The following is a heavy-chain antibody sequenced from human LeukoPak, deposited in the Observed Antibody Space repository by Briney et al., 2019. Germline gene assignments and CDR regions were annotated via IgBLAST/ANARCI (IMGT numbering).Heavy chain of an antibody. J-gene: IGHJ6*03. D-gene: IGHD6-19*01. CDR2: MYHSGST. V-gene: IGHV4-38-2*02. Sequence: SETLSLTCTVSNYSISTDYYWGWIRQPPGKGLEWIGTMYHSGSTYYNPSLKSRVTISVDTSKNQFSLKLSSVTAADTAVYYCARDHKAVAGNRYYYYMDVWGKGTTVTISS. CDR1: NYSISTDYY. CDR3: ARDHKAVAGNRYYYYMDV.